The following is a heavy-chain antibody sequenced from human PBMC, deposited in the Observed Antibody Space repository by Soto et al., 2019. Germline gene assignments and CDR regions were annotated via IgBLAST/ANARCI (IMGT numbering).Heavy chain of an antibody. D-gene: IGHD2-2*03. CDR2: IYYTGST. CDR3: ARDSGGGYSIDI. CDR1: GGSISSGGYF. V-gene: IGHV4-31*03. Sequence: QVQLQESGPGLVKPSQTLSLTCTVSGGSISSGGYFWSWIRQHSGKGLEWIGYIYYTGSTYYNPSLKSRVTISVDTSNNQFSLKLNSVTAADTAVYYCARDSGGGYSIDIWGQGTMVTVSS. J-gene: IGHJ3*02.